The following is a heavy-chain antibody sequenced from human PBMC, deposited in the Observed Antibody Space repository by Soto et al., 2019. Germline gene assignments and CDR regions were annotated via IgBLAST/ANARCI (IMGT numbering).Heavy chain of an antibody. D-gene: IGHD6-19*01. J-gene: IGHJ6*02. Sequence: GAAVKVSCKASCYTFTSYGISWLRQAPGQGLEWMGWISAYNGNTNYAQKLQGRVTMTTDTSTSTAYMELRSLRSDDTAVYYCARDTPTAVAGYYYYNGMDAWGQGTTVTVSS. CDR2: ISAYNGNT. CDR3: ARDTPTAVAGYYYYNGMDA. V-gene: IGHV1-18*01. CDR1: CYTFTSYG.